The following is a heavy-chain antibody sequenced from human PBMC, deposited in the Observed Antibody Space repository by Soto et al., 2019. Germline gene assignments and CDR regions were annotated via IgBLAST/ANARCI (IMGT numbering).Heavy chain of an antibody. J-gene: IGHJ1*01. CDR1: GFPFDVFA. D-gene: IGHD6-19*01. Sequence: EVQLVESGGGLVQPGGSLGPSVVASGFPFDVFAMHWVGQAPGKGLEWVSGITWGGGTRDYADSVKGRFTISRDNAKNSLYLQMDSLRVEDTALYYCIRGRQGWVQLWGRGTLVTVSS. CDR3: IRGRQGWVQL. V-gene: IGHV3-9*01. CDR2: ITWGGGTR.